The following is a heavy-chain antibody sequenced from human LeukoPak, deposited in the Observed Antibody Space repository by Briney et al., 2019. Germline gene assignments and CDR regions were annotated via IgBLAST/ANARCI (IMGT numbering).Heavy chain of an antibody. V-gene: IGHV3-74*01. CDR1: GFTFSTYW. CDR2: IYSDGSGT. J-gene: IGHJ4*02. CDR3: ARDRNYVPDY. D-gene: IGHD3-10*02. Sequence: GGSLRLSCAASGFTFSTYWMHWVRQAPGKGLVWVSRIYSDGSGTIYADSVKGRFTISGDNAKNTLYLQMNSLRAEDTAVYYCARDRNYVPDYWGQGTLVTVSS.